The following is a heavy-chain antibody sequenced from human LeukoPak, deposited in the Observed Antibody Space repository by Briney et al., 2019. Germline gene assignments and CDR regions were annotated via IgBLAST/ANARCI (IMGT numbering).Heavy chain of an antibody. CDR2: ISSSGSTI. D-gene: IGHD3-10*01. CDR1: GFTFSDYY. CDR3: ARDHGRGSTDYFDY. V-gene: IGHV3-11*01. Sequence: PGGSLRLSCAASGFTFSDYYMSWIRQAPGKGLGWVSYISSSGSTIYYADSVKGRFTIYSDNAKNSLYLQMNSLRAEDTAVYYCARDHGRGSTDYFDYWGQGTLVTVSS. J-gene: IGHJ4*02.